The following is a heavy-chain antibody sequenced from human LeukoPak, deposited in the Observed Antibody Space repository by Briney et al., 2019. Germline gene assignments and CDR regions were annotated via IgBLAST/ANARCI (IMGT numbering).Heavy chain of an antibody. D-gene: IGHD1-26*01. J-gene: IGHJ4*02. Sequence: GGSLRLSCAASGFAVSSKYMHWVRQAPGKGMEWVSTIYSGGSTYYAASVKGRFTISRDDSKNTLYLQMNSLRADDTAVYYCAKDLGRYRNNFFDYWGQGNLVTVSS. CDR2: IYSGGST. V-gene: IGHV3-53*01. CDR3: AKDLGRYRNNFFDY. CDR1: GFAVSSKY.